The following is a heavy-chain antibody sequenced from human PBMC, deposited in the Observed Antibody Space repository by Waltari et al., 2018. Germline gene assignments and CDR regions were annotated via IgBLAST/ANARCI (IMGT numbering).Heavy chain of an antibody. D-gene: IGHD1-1*01. CDR1: DVPIRSNRHY. J-gene: IGHJ3*01. CDR3: ATCIGASIGTAAFDV. Sequence: HLQLQESGPGLLKPSETLSLTCSVSDVPIRSNRHYWVWIRQPPGPGREWIGTVSFGGAPYSDPSLKSRVTRSGDTSRNQLSLILGSVTAAETAVYYCATCIGASIGTAAFDVWGQGTMVTVSA. CDR2: VSFGGAP. V-gene: IGHV4-39*01.